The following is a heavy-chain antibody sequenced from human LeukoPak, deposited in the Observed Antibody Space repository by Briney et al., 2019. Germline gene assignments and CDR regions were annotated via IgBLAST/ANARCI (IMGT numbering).Heavy chain of an antibody. CDR2: IYSGRST. CDR1: GFTVSSND. J-gene: IGHJ6*03. Sequence: GGSLRLSCAASGFTVSSNDMSWVRQAPGKGLEWVSLIYSGRSTYYADSVKGRFIISRDNSENTLYLQMNSLRAEDTAVYYCAREGNPRKFGELTNPKGDYYYMDVWGKGTTVTISS. D-gene: IGHD3-10*01. CDR3: AREGNPRKFGELTNPKGDYYYMDV. V-gene: IGHV3-66*01.